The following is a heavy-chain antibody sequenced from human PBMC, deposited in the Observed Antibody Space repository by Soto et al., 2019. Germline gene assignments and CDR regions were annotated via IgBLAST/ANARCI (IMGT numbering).Heavy chain of an antibody. Sequence: VRQAPGKGLEWVSAISGSGGSTYYADSVKGRFTISRDNSKNTLYLQMNSLRAEDTAVYYCAKPLRYSSSWYYFDYWGQGTLVTVSS. CDR3: AKPLRYSSSWYYFDY. J-gene: IGHJ4*02. D-gene: IGHD6-13*01. CDR2: ISGSGGST. V-gene: IGHV3-23*01.